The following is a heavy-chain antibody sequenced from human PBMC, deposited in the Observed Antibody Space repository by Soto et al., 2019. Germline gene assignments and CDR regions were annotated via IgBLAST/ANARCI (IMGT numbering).Heavy chain of an antibody. D-gene: IGHD3-9*01. V-gene: IGHV3-30-3*01. CDR3: ARSLSVLRYFDWLLYYGMDV. J-gene: IGHJ6*02. CDR1: GFTFSSYA. CDR2: ISYDGSNK. Sequence: LRLSCAASGFTFSSYAMHWVRQAPGKGLEWVAVISYDGSNKYYADSVKGRFTISRDNSKNTLYLQMNSLRAEDTAVYYCARSLSVLRYFDWLLYYGMDVWGQGTTVTVSS.